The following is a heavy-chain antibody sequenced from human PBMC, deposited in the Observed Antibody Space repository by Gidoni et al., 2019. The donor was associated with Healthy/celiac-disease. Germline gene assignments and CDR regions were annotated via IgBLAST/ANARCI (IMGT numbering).Heavy chain of an antibody. CDR2: IYYSGST. CDR1: GGPISSGGYY. D-gene: IGHD4-17*01. CDR3: ARDLYGGNVDY. Sequence: QVQLQESGPGLVKPSQTLSLPCTVSGGPISSGGYYWSWIRQHPGKGLEWIGYIYYSGSTYYNPSLKSRVTISVDTSKNQFSLKLSSVTAADTAVYYCARDLYGGNVDYWGQGTLVTVSS. V-gene: IGHV4-31*03. J-gene: IGHJ4*02.